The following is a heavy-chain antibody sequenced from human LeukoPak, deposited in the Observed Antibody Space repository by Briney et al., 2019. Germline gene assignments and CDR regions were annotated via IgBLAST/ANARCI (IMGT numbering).Heavy chain of an antibody. D-gene: IGHD3-22*01. J-gene: IGHJ4*02. CDR1: GYTFTGYY. V-gene: IGHV1-2*02. CDR3: ARIYDSRGYPFDY. CDR2: INPNSGGT. Sequence: ASVKVSCKASGYTFTGYYMHWVRQAPGQGLEWMGWINPNSGGTNYAQKFQGRVTMTRDTSISTAYMELSRLRSDDTAVYYCARIYDSRGYPFDYWGQETLVTVSS.